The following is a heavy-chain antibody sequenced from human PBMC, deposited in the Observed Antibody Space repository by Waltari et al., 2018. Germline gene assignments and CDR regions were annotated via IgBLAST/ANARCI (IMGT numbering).Heavy chain of an antibody. D-gene: IGHD3-16*02. V-gene: IGHV1-18*01. Sequence: QVQMVQSGDEVRKPGASVRVSCQTSGYSFDTYGISWMRQAPGQGLEWMGWISTDTQSATYAEKFQGRLTMTTEASTATVYMDLRSLKSDDTAVYFCARNSGDLSWPWGQGTLVIVSS. J-gene: IGHJ5*02. CDR2: ISTDTQSA. CDR3: ARNSGDLSWP. CDR1: GYSFDTYG.